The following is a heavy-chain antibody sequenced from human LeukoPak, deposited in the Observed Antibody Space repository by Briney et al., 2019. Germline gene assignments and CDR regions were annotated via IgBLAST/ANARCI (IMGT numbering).Heavy chain of an antibody. CDR3: ARAGELGQLGRSGSYLY. V-gene: IGHV1-69*05. Sequence: SVKVSCKASGGTFSSYAISWVRQAPGQGLGWMGGIIPIFGTENYAQKFQGRVTITTDESTSTAYMELSSLRSEDAAVYYCARAGELGQLGRSGSYLYWGQGTLVTVSS. CDR2: IIPIFGTE. J-gene: IGHJ4*02. CDR1: GGTFSSYA. D-gene: IGHD1-26*01.